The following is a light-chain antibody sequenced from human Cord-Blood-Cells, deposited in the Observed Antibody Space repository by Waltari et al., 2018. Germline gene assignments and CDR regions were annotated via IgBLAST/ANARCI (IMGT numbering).Light chain of an antibody. V-gene: IGLV2-23*01. CDR3: CSYAGSSTI. CDR1: RSDVGSYNL. J-gene: IGLJ1*01. CDR2: EGS. Sequence: QSALTQPASVSGSTGQSLTLSCTGTRSDVGSYNLVSLYQPHPGKAPILNIYEGSMRALGVSICFSASKSCDADSLRSSGFQAEDEADYYCCSYAGSSTIFGTGTKVTVL.